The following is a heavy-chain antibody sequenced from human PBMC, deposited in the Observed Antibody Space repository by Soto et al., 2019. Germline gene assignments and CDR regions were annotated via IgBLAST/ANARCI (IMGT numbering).Heavy chain of an antibody. CDR3: ARHHDY. CDR2: IYYSGST. V-gene: IGHV4-59*08. J-gene: IGHJ4*02. Sequence: QVQLQESGPGLVKPSETLSLTYTVSGGSISSYYWSWIRQPPGKGLEWIGYIYYSGSTNYNPSLKSRVTISVDTSKNQFSLKLSSVTAADTAVYYCARHHDYWGQGTLVTVSS. CDR1: GGSISSYY.